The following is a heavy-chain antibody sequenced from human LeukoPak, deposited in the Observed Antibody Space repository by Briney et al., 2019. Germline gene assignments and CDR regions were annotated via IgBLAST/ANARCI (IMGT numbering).Heavy chain of an antibody. V-gene: IGHV4-4*07. CDR3: ARAALRPPLTYFDY. CDR1: GVPISSYY. Sequence: SETLSLTCTVSGVPISSYYWSWIRQPAGKGLEWVGRVYTSGSTNYNPSLQSRVTMSVDTSKNQFSLKLSSVTAADTAVYYCARAALRPPLTYFDYWGQGTLVTVSS. CDR2: VYTSGST. D-gene: IGHD5-12*01. J-gene: IGHJ4*02.